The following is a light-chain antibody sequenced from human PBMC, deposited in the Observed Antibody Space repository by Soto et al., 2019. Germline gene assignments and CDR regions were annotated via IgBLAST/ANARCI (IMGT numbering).Light chain of an antibody. CDR1: SSDVGGYNF. J-gene: IGLJ3*02. V-gene: IGLV2-14*03. Sequence: QSVLTQTASVSGSPGQSITISCTGTSSDVGGYNFVYWYQQHPGKAPKLIIHEVTNRPSGVSGRFSGSKSGNTAFLTISGLQAEDESVYYCCSHSSSITGMFGGGTQLTVL. CDR3: CSHSSSITGM. CDR2: EVT.